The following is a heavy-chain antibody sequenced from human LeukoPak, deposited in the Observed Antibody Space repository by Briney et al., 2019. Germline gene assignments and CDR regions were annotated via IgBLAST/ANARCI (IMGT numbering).Heavy chain of an antibody. D-gene: IGHD3-16*02. V-gene: IGHV1-8*01. J-gene: IGHJ3*02. CDR2: MNPASGNT. CDR3: ARVPREIASI. CDR1: GYTFTSYD. Sequence: VSSVKVSCKASGYTFTSYDINWVRQATGQGLEWMGYMNPASGNTGYAQKFQGRVTMTTDTSISTAYMELSSLRSEDTAVYYCARVPREIASIWGQGTMATVSS.